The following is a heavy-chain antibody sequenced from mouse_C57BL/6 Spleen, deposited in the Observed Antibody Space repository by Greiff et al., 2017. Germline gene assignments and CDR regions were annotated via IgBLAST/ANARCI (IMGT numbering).Heavy chain of an antibody. CDR1: GYTFTSYW. V-gene: IGHV1-53*01. J-gene: IGHJ4*01. Sequence: QVQLQQPGTELVKPGASVKLSCKASGYTFTSYWMHWVKQRPGQGLEWIGNINPSNGGTNYNEKFKSKATLTVDKSSSTAYMQLSSLASEVSAVYYCARAQALYYYAMDYWGQGTSVTVSS. CDR2: INPSNGGT. CDR3: ARAQALYYYAMDY. D-gene: IGHD3-2*02.